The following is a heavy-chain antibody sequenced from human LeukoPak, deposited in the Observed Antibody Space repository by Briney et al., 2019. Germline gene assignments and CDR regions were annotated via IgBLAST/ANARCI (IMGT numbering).Heavy chain of an antibody. D-gene: IGHD5-18*01. CDR2: IIPIFGTA. V-gene: IGHV1-69*05. CDR3: ARGGLRGYSYGLFDAFDI. J-gene: IGHJ3*02. Sequence: GASVKVSCKASGGTFSSYAISWVRQAPGQGLEWMGRIIPIFGTANYAQKFQGRVTITTDESTSTAYMELSSLRSEDTAVYCCARGGLRGYSYGLFDAFDIWGQGTMVTVSS. CDR1: GGTFSSYA.